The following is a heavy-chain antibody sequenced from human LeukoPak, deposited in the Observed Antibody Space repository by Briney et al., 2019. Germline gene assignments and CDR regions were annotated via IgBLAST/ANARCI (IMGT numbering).Heavy chain of an antibody. Sequence: ASVKVSCKASGYTFTSYGISWVRQAPGQGLEWMGWISAYNGNTNYAQKFQGRVTITADKSTSTAYMELSSLRSEDTAVYYCARAPLDSSGYYFDYWGQGTLVTVSS. D-gene: IGHD3-22*01. V-gene: IGHV1-18*01. CDR2: ISAYNGNT. CDR3: ARAPLDSSGYYFDY. CDR1: GYTFTSYG. J-gene: IGHJ4*02.